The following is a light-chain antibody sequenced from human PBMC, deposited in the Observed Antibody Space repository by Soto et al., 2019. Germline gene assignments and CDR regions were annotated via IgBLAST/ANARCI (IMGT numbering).Light chain of an antibody. CDR1: SSNIGAGND. CDR2: GNN. CDR3: QSYDSSLNGYV. J-gene: IGLJ1*01. V-gene: IGLV1-40*01. Sequence: QSALTQPPSVSGAPGQRVTISCTGSSSNIGAGNDVHWYQQLPETAPKLLLYGNNNRPSGVPDRFSASKSGTSTSLAITGLQAEDEADYYCQSYDSSLNGYVFGTGTKVTVL.